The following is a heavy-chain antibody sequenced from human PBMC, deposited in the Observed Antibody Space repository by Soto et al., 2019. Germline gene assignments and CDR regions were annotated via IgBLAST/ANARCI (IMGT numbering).Heavy chain of an antibody. CDR1: GFTFSSYG. CDR3: AKDQYSTYQFDY. V-gene: IGHV3-30*18. Sequence: PGGSLRLSCAASGFTFSSYGMHWVRQAPGKGLEWVAVISYDGSNKYYADSVKGRFTISRDNSKNTLYLQMNSLRAEDTAVYYCAKDQYSTYQFDYWGQGTLVTVSS. J-gene: IGHJ4*02. CDR2: ISYDGSNK. D-gene: IGHD2-2*01.